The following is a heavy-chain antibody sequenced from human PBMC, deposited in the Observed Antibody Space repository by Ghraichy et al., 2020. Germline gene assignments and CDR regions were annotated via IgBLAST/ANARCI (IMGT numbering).Heavy chain of an antibody. V-gene: IGHV4-34*01. Sequence: SQTLSLTCAVYGGSFSGYYWSWIRQPPGKGLEWIGEINHSGSTNYNPSLKSRVTISVDTSKNQFSLKLSSVTAADTAVYYCARRRGRARRVDAFDIWGQGTMVTVSS. D-gene: IGHD3-16*01. CDR1: GGSFSGYY. CDR3: ARRRGRARRVDAFDI. J-gene: IGHJ3*02. CDR2: INHSGST.